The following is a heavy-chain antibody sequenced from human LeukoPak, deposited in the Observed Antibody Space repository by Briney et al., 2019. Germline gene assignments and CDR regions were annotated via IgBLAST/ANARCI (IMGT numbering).Heavy chain of an antibody. D-gene: IGHD4-11*01. CDR1: GGSISSYY. Sequence: PSETLSLTCTVSGGSISSYYWSWIRQPPGKGLEWIGYIYYSGSTNYNPSLKSRVTISVDTSNNQFSLKLSPVTAADTAVYYCARVFSTVFKGDYGMDVWGQGTTVTVSS. CDR2: IYYSGST. V-gene: IGHV4-59*01. J-gene: IGHJ6*02. CDR3: ARVFSTVFKGDYGMDV.